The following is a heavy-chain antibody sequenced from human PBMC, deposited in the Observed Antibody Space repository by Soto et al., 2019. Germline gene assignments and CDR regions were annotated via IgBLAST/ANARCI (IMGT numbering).Heavy chain of an antibody. Sequence: EVQLLESGGGLVQPGGSLRLSCVASGFTFSIYPMSWVRQAPGEGLEWVSSLSNDGSSTYYADSVKGRFTISRNSSKNTLYLQMTSLRADDTAVYYCAVNTRYSSGQYPGPTPIFDHWGPGTQVTVSS. D-gene: IGHD6-19*01. CDR2: LSNDGSST. J-gene: IGHJ4*02. V-gene: IGHV3-23*01. CDR3: AVNTRYSSGQYPGPTPIFDH. CDR1: GFTFSIYP.